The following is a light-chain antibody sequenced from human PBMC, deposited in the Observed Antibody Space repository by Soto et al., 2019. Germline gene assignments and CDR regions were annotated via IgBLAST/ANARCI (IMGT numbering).Light chain of an antibody. J-gene: IGKJ4*01. Sequence: DIQMTQSPSTLSASVGDRVTITCRASQSISSWLAWYQQKPGKAPKLLIYKASSLESGVPSRFSGSGSGTEFTLTISSLQPDDFATYYCQQLTSYFPLTFGGGTRWIS. CDR3: QQLTSYFPLT. CDR1: QSISSW. V-gene: IGKV1-5*03. CDR2: KAS.